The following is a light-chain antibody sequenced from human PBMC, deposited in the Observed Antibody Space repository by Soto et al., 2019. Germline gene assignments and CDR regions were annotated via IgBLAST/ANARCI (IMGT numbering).Light chain of an antibody. CDR2: DAS. Sequence: EIVLTQSPGTLSLSPGERATLSCRASQSVSSTYLAWYQRKPGQAPRLLIYDASSRSTGIPGRFSGSGSGTDFTLTISRLEPEDFAVYYCQHYGNSPGLFTFGPGTKVDIK. J-gene: IGKJ3*01. CDR1: QSVSSTY. V-gene: IGKV3-20*01. CDR3: QHYGNSPGLFT.